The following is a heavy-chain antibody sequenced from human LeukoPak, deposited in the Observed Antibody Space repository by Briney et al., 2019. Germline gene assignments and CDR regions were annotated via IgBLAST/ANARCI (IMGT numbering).Heavy chain of an antibody. Sequence: GGTLRLSCAASGFTFSSYGMSWVRQAPGKGLEGGSAISGSGGSTYYADSMKGRLTISRDNSKNTLYLQMNSLRAEDTAVYYCAKLASPGYCSGGTCLFDFWGQGTLVTVSP. CDR1: GFTFSSYG. CDR3: AKLASPGYCSGGTCLFDF. V-gene: IGHV3-23*01. D-gene: IGHD2-15*01. CDR2: ISGSGGST. J-gene: IGHJ4*02.